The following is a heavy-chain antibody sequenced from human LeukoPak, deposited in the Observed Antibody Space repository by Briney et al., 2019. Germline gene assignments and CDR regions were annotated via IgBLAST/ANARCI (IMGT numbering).Heavy chain of an antibody. D-gene: IGHD2-21*01. CDR3: ARGSFVDAFDI. V-gene: IGHV1-8*01. CDR2: LNPNSGNT. Sequence: ASVKVSCKASGYTFTSYDINWVRQATGQGLEWMGWLNPNSGNTGYAQKFQGRVTMTMNTSISTAYMELSSLRSEDTAVHYCARGSFVDAFDIWGQGTMVTVSS. J-gene: IGHJ3*02. CDR1: GYTFTSYD.